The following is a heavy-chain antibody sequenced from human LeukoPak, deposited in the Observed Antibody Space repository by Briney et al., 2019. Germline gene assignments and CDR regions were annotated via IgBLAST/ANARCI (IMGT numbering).Heavy chain of an antibody. CDR3: ARGTMVRGPLSAFGI. Sequence: GGSLRLSCAASGFTFSSYEMNWVRQAPGKGLEWVSYISSSGSTIYYADSVKGRFTISRDNAKNSLYLQMNSLRAEDTAVYYCARGTMVRGPLSAFGIWGQGTMVTVSS. V-gene: IGHV3-48*03. CDR1: GFTFSSYE. CDR2: ISSSGSTI. D-gene: IGHD3-10*01. J-gene: IGHJ3*02.